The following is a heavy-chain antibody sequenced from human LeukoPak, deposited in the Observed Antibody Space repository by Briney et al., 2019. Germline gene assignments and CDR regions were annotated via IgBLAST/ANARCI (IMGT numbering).Heavy chain of an antibody. CDR3: AREEYYYHYGMDV. CDR2: IKSKTDGGTT. V-gene: IGHV3-15*07. Sequence: PGGSLRLSCAASGFTFGNAWMTWVRQVPGKGLEWVGRIKSKTDGGTTDYAAPVKGRFTISRDDSKNTLYLQMNSLRAEDTAVYYCAREEYYYHYGMDVWGQGTTVTVSS. J-gene: IGHJ6*02. CDR1: GFTFGNAW.